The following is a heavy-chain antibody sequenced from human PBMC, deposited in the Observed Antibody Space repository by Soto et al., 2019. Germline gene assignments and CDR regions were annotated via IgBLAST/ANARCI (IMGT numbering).Heavy chain of an antibody. V-gene: IGHV4-30-4*01. CDR2: IYYSGST. CDR3: AREMRYSGYDLSSWFDP. CDR1: GGSISSGDYY. Sequence: SETLSLTCTVSGGSISSGDYYWSWIRQPPGKGLEWIGYIYYSGSTYYNPSLKSRVTISVDTSKNQFSLKLSSVTAADTAVYYCAREMRYSGYDLSSWFDPWGQGTLVTVSS. J-gene: IGHJ5*02. D-gene: IGHD5-12*01.